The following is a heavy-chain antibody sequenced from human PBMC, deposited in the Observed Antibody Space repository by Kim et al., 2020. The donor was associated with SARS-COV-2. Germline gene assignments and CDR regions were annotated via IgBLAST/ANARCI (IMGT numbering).Heavy chain of an antibody. D-gene: IGHD6-13*01. CDR2: ISSSSSYI. V-gene: IGHV3-21*01. CDR1: GFTFSSYS. Sequence: GGSLRLSCAASGFTFSSYSMNWVRQAPGKGLEWVSSISSSSSYIYYADSVKGRFTISRDNAKNSLYLQMNSLRAEDTAVYYCARDSIVAAAGTATGYYYYYGMDVWGQGTTVTVSS. CDR3: ARDSIVAAAGTATGYYYYYGMDV. J-gene: IGHJ6*02.